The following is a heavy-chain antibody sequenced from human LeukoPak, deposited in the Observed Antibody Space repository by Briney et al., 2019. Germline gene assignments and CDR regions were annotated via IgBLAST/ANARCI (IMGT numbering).Heavy chain of an antibody. V-gene: IGHV3-23*01. D-gene: IGHD3-22*01. Sequence: GGSLRLSCAASGFTFSSYAMSWVRQAPGKGLEWVSAISGSGGSTYYADSVKGRFTISRDNSKNTLYLQMNSLRAEDTAVYYCAKGTPYYYDSSDYYYYYMDVWGKGTTVSVSS. CDR3: AKGTPYYYDSSDYYYYYMDV. J-gene: IGHJ6*03. CDR1: GFTFSSYA. CDR2: ISGSGGST.